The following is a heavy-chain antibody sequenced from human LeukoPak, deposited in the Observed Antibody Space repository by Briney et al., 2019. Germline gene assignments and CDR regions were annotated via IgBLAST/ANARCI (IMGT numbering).Heavy chain of an antibody. CDR3: ARHYALIAPVDP. CDR1: GGSISSGSYY. J-gene: IGHJ5*02. Sequence: PSETLSLTCTVSGGSISSGSYYWSWIRQPAGKGLEWIGRIYTSGSTNYNPSLKSRVTISVDTSKNQFSLKLSSVTAADTAVYYCARHYALIAPVDPWGQGTLVTVSS. CDR2: IYTSGST. D-gene: IGHD3-16*01. V-gene: IGHV4-61*02.